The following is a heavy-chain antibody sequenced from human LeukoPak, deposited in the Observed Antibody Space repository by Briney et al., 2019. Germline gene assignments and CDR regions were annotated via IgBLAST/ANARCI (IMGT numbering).Heavy chain of an antibody. V-gene: IGHV1-2*02. CDR1: GYTFTGYY. J-gene: IGHJ6*03. Sequence: GASVKVSCKASGYTFTGYYMHWVRQAPGQGLEYMGWINTNSGGTNYAQKFQGRVTMTRDTSISTAYMELSRLRSDDTAVYYCARDSNGDFYSYYMDVWGKGTTVTVSS. D-gene: IGHD2-8*01. CDR2: INTNSGGT. CDR3: ARDSNGDFYSYYMDV.